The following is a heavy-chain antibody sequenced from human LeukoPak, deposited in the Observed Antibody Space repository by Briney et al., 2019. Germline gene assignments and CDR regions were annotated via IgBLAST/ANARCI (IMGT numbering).Heavy chain of an antibody. V-gene: IGHV4-59*12. CDR1: GGSISSYY. J-gene: IGHJ6*03. CDR2: IYYSGST. D-gene: IGHD4-17*01. CDR3: ARGDGDYHYYYYMDV. Sequence: SETLSLTCTVSGGSISSYYWSWIRQPPGKGLEWIGYIYYSGSTNYNPSLKSRVTISVDTSKNQFSLKLSSVTAADTAVYYCARGDGDYHYYYYMDVWGKGTTVTISS.